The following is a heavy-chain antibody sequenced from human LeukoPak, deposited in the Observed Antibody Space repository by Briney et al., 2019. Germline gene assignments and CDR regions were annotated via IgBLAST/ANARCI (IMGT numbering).Heavy chain of an antibody. CDR1: GDSVTSYY. CDR2: MYYSGST. Sequence: SETLSLTCTVSGDSVTSYYWSWIRQPPGKGLEWIGSMYYSGSTYYNPSLQSRVTISVDTSKNQFSLKLTSVTAADTAVYYCARYGAPSYCGGDCYQYYFDYWGQGTLVTVSS. V-gene: IGHV4-59*08. J-gene: IGHJ4*02. CDR3: ARYGAPSYCGGDCYQYYFDY. D-gene: IGHD2-21*02.